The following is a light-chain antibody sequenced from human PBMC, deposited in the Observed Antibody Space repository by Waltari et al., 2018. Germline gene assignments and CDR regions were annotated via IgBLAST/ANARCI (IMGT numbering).Light chain of an antibody. V-gene: IGKV1-39*01. Sequence: DIQMTQSPSSLSASVGDRVTITCRASQNINNYLNWYQQKPGKAPKLLISAASSLQSGVPSRFSGSGSGTDFTLTISSLQPEDFATYYCQQSYTTPLTFGGGTKVEIK. J-gene: IGKJ4*01. CDR2: AAS. CDR1: QNINNY. CDR3: QQSYTTPLT.